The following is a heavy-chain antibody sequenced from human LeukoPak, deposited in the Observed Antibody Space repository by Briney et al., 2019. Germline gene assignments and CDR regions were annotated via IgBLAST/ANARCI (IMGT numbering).Heavy chain of an antibody. J-gene: IGHJ5*02. CDR1: GGTLSSYA. CDR2: IIPILGIA. V-gene: IGHV1-69*04. D-gene: IGHD6-13*01. Sequence: ASVKVSCKASGGTLSSYAISWVRQAPGQGLEWMGRIIPILGIANYAQKFQGRVTITADKFTSTAYMELSSLRSEDTAVYYCARAGIAAAINWFDPWGQGTLVTVSS. CDR3: ARAGIAAAINWFDP.